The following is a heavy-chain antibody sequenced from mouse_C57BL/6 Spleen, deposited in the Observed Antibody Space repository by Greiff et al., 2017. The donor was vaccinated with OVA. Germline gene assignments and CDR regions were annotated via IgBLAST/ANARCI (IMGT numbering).Heavy chain of an antibody. J-gene: IGHJ4*01. CDR2: IHPNSGST. Sequence: QVQLQQPGAELVKPGASVKLSCKASGYTFTSYWMHWVKQRPGQGLEWIGMIHPNSGSTNYNEKFKSKATLTVDKSSSTAYMQLSSLTSEDSAVYYCARENLHTTVVADYAMDYWGQGTSVTVSS. CDR3: ARENLHTTVVADYAMDY. CDR1: GYTFTSYW. D-gene: IGHD1-1*01. V-gene: IGHV1-64*01.